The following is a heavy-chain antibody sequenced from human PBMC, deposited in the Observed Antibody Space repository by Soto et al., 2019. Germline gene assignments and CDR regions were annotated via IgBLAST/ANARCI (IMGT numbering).Heavy chain of an antibody. CDR2: IYYSGST. D-gene: IGHD2-2*01. CDR1: GGSVSSGSYY. V-gene: IGHV4-61*01. Sequence: SETLSLTCTVCGGSVSSGSYYWSWIRQPPGKGLEWIGYIYYSGSTNYNPSLKSRVTISVDTSKDQFSLKLSSVTAADTAVYYCARSCSSTSCHFGAFDIWGQGTMVTLSS. CDR3: ARSCSSTSCHFGAFDI. J-gene: IGHJ3*02.